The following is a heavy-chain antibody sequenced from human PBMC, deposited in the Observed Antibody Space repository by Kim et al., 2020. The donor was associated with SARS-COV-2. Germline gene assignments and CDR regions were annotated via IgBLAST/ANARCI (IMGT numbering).Heavy chain of an antibody. V-gene: IGHV1-46*01. Sequence: ASVKVSCKASGYTFTSYYMHWVRQAPGQGLEWMGIINPSGGSTSYAQKFQGRVTMTRDTSTSTVYMELSSLRSEDTAVYYCARDLPAAMGGYGMDVWGQGTTVTVSS. CDR3: ARDLPAAMGGYGMDV. D-gene: IGHD2-2*01. CDR1: GYTFTSYY. J-gene: IGHJ6*02. CDR2: INPSGGST.